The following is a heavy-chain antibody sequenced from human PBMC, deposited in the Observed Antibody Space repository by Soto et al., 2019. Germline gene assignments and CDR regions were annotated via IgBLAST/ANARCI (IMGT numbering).Heavy chain of an antibody. CDR1: GFTFSSYG. J-gene: IGHJ4*02. CDR3: ARGDGRGYCSGGSCYSDLFIDY. D-gene: IGHD2-15*01. V-gene: IGHV3-33*01. CDR2: IWYDGSNK. Sequence: QVQLVESGGGVVQPGRSLRLSCAASGFTFSSYGMHWVRQAPGKGLEWVAVIWYDGSNKYYADSVKGRFTISRDNSKNTLYLQMNSLRAEDTAVYYCARGDGRGYCSGGSCYSDLFIDYWGQGTLVTVSS.